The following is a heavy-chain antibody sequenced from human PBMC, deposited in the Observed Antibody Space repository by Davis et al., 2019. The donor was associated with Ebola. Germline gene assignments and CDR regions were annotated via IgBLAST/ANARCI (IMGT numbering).Heavy chain of an antibody. CDR2: ISYDGSNK. V-gene: IGHV3-30*03. J-gene: IGHJ4*02. CDR3: ARDRIAAAWDY. CDR1: GFTFSSYG. Sequence: GESLKISCAASGFTFSSYGMPWVRQAPGKGLEWVAVISYDGSNKYYADSVKGRFTISRDNAKNSLYLQMNSLRAEDTAVYYCARDRIAAAWDYWGQGTLVTVSS. D-gene: IGHD6-13*01.